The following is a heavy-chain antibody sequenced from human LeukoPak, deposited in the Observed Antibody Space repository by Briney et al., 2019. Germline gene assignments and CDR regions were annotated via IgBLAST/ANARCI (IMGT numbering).Heavy chain of an antibody. Sequence: GGSLRLSCAASGFSFSSYYMSWVRQAPGKGLEWVGRTRNKANSYTTEYAASVKGRFTISRDDPKNLLYLQMNSLKSEDTAVYYCGRSGRYRPSDLWGQGTLVTVSS. V-gene: IGHV3-72*01. CDR3: GRSGRYRPSDL. J-gene: IGHJ5*02. D-gene: IGHD1-26*01. CDR2: TRNKANSYTT. CDR1: GFSFSSYY.